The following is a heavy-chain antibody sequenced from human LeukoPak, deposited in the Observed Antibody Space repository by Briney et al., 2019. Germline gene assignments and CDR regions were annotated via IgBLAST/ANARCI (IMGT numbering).Heavy chain of an antibody. J-gene: IGHJ4*02. CDR2: FDPEYDEDGET. CDR1: GYILTEVA. V-gene: IGHV1-24*01. D-gene: IGHD5-12*01. CDR3: AMTDRYAGRPFDY. Sequence: ASVKVSCKVSGYILTEVAINWVRQAPGKGLEWIGGFDPEYDEDGETLFAQKSQGRVTMTEDASTDTAYMVLSSLRSEDTAVYYCAMTDRYAGRPFDYWGQGTLVTVSS.